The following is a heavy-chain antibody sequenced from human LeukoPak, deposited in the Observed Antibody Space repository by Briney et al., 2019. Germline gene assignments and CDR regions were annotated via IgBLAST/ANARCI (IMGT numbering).Heavy chain of an antibody. CDR2: IWYDGSNK. Sequence: GGSLRLSCAASGFTFSSYGMHWVRQAPGKGLEWVAVIWYDGSNKYYADSVKGRFTISRDNSKNTLYLQMNSLRAEDTAVYYCARDGVLGDGYNWSGYSDYWGQGTLVTVSS. V-gene: IGHV3-33*01. D-gene: IGHD5-24*01. J-gene: IGHJ4*02. CDR1: GFTFSSYG. CDR3: ARDGVLGDGYNWSGYSDY.